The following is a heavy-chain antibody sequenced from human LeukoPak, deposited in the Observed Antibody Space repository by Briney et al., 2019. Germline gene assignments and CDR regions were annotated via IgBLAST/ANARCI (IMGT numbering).Heavy chain of an antibody. CDR2: MNPNSGNT. J-gene: IGHJ4*02. CDR3: ARVGYSSGWYTGTSEYYFDY. V-gene: IGHV1-8*01. CDR1: GYTFTSYD. D-gene: IGHD6-19*01. Sequence: ASVKVSCKASGYTFTSYDINWVRQATGQGLEWMGWMNPNSGNTGYAQKFQGRVTMTRNTSISTAYMELSSLRSEDTAVYYCARVGYSSGWYTGTSEYYFDYWGRGTLVTVSS.